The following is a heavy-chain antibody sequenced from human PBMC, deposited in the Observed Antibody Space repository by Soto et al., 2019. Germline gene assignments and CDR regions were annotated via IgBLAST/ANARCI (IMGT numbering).Heavy chain of an antibody. CDR2: IYYRGNT. D-gene: IGHD3-3*01. V-gene: IGHV4-39*01. CDR1: DDSTNSVHYY. Sequence: PSETLSLTCSVSDDSTNSVHYYWGWIRQPPGKGLEWIGSIYYRGNTYYNPSLQTRVTLALDTSNNQFSMKLTSVTAADTAVYFCGCLLVFFSVSDPVLHS. J-gene: IGHJ5*01. CDR3: GCLLVFFSVSDPVLHS.